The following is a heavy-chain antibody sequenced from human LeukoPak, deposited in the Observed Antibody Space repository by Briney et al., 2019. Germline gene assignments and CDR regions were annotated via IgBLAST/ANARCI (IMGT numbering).Heavy chain of an antibody. J-gene: IGHJ3*02. V-gene: IGHV4-39*07. CDR1: GGSIRSSYYY. Sequence: SETLSLTCTVSGGSIRSSYYYWGWIRQPPGKGLEWTGEINHTGSTNYNPSLKSRVTISVDTSRNQFSLKLSPVTAADTAVYYCARGRSHPGAFVIWGQGTMVTVSS. CDR3: ARGRSHPGAFVI. CDR2: INHTGST. D-gene: IGHD3-10*01.